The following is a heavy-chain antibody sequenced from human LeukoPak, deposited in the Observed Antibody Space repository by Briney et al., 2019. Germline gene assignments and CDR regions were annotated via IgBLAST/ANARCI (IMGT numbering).Heavy chain of an antibody. CDR3: AKDLSSGWYYFDY. CDR1: GFNLSSYG. D-gene: IGHD6-19*01. J-gene: IGHJ4*02. V-gene: IGHV3-30*18. CDR2: ISYDGSNK. Sequence: GGSLRLSCTASGFNLSSYGVHWVRQAPGKGLEWVAVISYDGSNKYYGDSVKGRFTISRDNSKNTLYLQMNSLRAEDTAVYYCAKDLSSGWYYFDYWGQGTLVTVSS.